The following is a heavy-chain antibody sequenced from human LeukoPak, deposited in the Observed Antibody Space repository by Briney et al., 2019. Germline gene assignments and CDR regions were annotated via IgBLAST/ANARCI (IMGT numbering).Heavy chain of an antibody. CDR1: GFTFSSYE. J-gene: IGHJ4*02. V-gene: IGHV3-48*03. Sequence: PGGSQRLSCAASGFTFSSYEMNWVRQAPGKGLEWVSYISSSGSTIYYADSVKGRFTISRDNAKNSLYLQMNSLRAEDTAVYYCAREGAYCSSTSCYRGIDYWGQGTLVTVSS. CDR2: ISSSGSTI. D-gene: IGHD2-2*02. CDR3: AREGAYCSSTSCYRGIDY.